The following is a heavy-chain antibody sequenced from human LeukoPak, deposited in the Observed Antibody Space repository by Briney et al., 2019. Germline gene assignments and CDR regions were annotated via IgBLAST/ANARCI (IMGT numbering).Heavy chain of an antibody. CDR1: GFTFSSYV. J-gene: IGHJ4*02. V-gene: IGHV3-23*01. Sequence: GGSLRLSCAASGFTFSSYVMSWVRQAPGKGLEWVSAISGGGGSTYYADSVKGRFTISRDNSKNTLSLQMNSLRAQDTAVYYCVKDALVVPVSMGPPEVDYWGQGTLVTVSS. D-gene: IGHD2/OR15-2a*01. CDR3: VKDALVVPVSMGPPEVDY. CDR2: ISGGGGST.